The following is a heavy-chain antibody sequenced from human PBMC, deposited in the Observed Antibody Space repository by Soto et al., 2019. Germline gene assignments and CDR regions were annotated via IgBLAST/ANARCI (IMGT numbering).Heavy chain of an antibody. D-gene: IGHD3-10*01. J-gene: IGHJ3*02. Sequence: QVQLQESGPGLVKPSQTLSLPCTVSGGSISSGGYYLSWIRQHPGKGLEWIGYIYYSGSTYYNPSLKSRVTISVDTSKNQFSLKLSSVTAADTAVYYCARALGWFGELNGAFDIWGQGTMVTVSS. CDR2: IYYSGST. CDR1: GGSISSGGYY. CDR3: ARALGWFGELNGAFDI. V-gene: IGHV4-31*03.